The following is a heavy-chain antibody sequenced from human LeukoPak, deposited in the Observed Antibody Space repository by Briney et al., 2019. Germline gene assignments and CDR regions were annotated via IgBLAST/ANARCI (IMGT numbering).Heavy chain of an antibody. CDR2: ISSSGSTI. Sequence: GGSLRLSCAASGFTFSSYAMSWVRQAPGKGLEWVSYISSSGSTIYYADSVKGRFTISRDNAKNSLYLQMNSLRAEDTAVYYCARGEEYSSSWSRGLFDYWGQGTLVTVSS. J-gene: IGHJ4*02. V-gene: IGHV3-48*04. D-gene: IGHD6-13*01. CDR1: GFTFSSYA. CDR3: ARGEEYSSSWSRGLFDY.